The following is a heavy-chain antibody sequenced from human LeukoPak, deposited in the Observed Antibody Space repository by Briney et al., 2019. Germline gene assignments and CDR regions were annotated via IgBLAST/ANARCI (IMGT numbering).Heavy chain of an antibody. CDR3: ARGDY. J-gene: IGHJ4*02. CDR2: ISYTGST. Sequence: SQTLSLTCTVSGASINSAGYYWSWIRQLPGKGLEWIGYISYTGSTYYNPSLKSRVIISRDTSKNQFSLKLSSVTAADTAIYYCARGDYWGQGTLVTVSS. V-gene: IGHV4-31*03. CDR1: GASINSAGYY.